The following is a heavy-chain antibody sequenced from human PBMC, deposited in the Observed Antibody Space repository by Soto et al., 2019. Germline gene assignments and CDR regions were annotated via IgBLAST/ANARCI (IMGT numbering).Heavy chain of an antibody. J-gene: IGHJ5*02. CDR1: GFSLSTSGVG. CDR3: AHRSDIVVVPAAKRFVWFDP. V-gene: IGHV2-5*02. D-gene: IGHD2-2*01. CDR2: IYWDDDK. Sequence: GSGPTLVNPTQTLTLTCTFSGFSLSTSGVGVGWIRQPPGKALEWLALIYWDDDKRYSPSLKSRLTITKDTSKNQVVLTMTNMDPVDTATYYCAHRSDIVVVPAAKRFVWFDPWGQGTLVTVSS.